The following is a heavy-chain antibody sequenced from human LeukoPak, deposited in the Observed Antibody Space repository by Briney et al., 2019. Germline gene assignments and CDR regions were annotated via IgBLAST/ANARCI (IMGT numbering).Heavy chain of an antibody. D-gene: IGHD2-15*01. J-gene: IGHJ4*02. V-gene: IGHV3-48*03. CDR1: AFTFLRFE. CDR3: ARDGGGSAWAFDL. CDR2: ISSSGDKK. Sequence: GGSLRLSCAASAFTFLRFEMNWVRQAPGKGVEWVSYISSSGDKKDYADSVKGRFTVSRDNAKNSVYLQVNSLRVEDTALYFCARDGGGSAWAFDLWGQGTLVTVSP.